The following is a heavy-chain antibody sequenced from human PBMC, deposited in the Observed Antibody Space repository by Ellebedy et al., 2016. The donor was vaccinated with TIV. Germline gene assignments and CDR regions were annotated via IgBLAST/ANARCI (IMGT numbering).Heavy chain of an antibody. Sequence: GESLKISCVASGFTFDDDTMHWVRQAPGKGLEWVSLISWDGDATYYADSVKGRFTISRDNSKNTLYLQMNSLRAEDTAVYYCARDLGYSYGHYGMDVWGQGILVTVSS. D-gene: IGHD5-18*01. CDR3: ARDLGYSYGHYGMDV. J-gene: IGHJ6*02. CDR1: GFTFDDDT. CDR2: ISWDGDAT. V-gene: IGHV3-43*01.